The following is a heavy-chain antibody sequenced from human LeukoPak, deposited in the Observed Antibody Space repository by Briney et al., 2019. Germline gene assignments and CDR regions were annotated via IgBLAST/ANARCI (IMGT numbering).Heavy chain of an antibody. D-gene: IGHD5-18*01. V-gene: IGHV3-33*08. CDR2: IWYDGSNK. CDR1: GFTFSSYW. CDR3: ARDQGGYSYGESRGVFDY. J-gene: IGHJ4*02. Sequence: QTGGSLRLSCAVSGFTFSSYWMSWVRQAPGKGLEWVAVIWYDGSNKYYADSVKGRFTISRDNSKNTLYLQMNSLRAEDTAVYYCARDQGGYSYGESRGVFDYWGQGTLVTVSS.